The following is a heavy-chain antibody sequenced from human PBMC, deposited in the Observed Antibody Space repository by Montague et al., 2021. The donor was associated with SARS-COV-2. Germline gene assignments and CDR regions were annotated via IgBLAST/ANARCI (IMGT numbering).Heavy chain of an antibody. CDR3: ARGARQGYGFRLGSFAY. CDR2: INHSGST. V-gene: IGHV4-34*01. CDR1: GGSFSGHY. Sequence: SETLSLTCAVYGGSFSGHYWNWIRQPPGKGLEWIGEINHSGSTNNNPSLKSRVTMSVDTSKNQFSLKLSSVTAADTAVYYCARGARQGYGFRLGSFAYWGQGTLVTVSS. J-gene: IGHJ4*02. D-gene: IGHD3-10*01.